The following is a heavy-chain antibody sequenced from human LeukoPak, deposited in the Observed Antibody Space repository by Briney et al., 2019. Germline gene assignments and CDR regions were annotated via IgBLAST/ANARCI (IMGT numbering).Heavy chain of an antibody. CDR3: AVLYSSSSNWFDP. V-gene: IGHV4-34*01. J-gene: IGHJ5*02. CDR1: GGSFSGYY. D-gene: IGHD6-13*01. Sequence: PSETLSLTCAVYGGSFSGYYWSWIRQPPGKGLEWIGEINHSGSTNYNPSLKSRVTISVDTSKNQFSLKLSSVNAADTAVYYCAVLYSSSSNWFDPWGQGTLVTVSS. CDR2: INHSGST.